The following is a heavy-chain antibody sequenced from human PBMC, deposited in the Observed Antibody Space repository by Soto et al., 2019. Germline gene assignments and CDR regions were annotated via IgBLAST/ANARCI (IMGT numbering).Heavy chain of an antibody. D-gene: IGHD2-21*02. V-gene: IGHV4-39*01. J-gene: IGHJ4*02. CDR1: GGSISTSNYY. CDR3: ATFVGPASRHTVLDF. Sequence: SETLSLTCTVSGGSISTSNYYWGWVRQPPGKGLDWIGNIYYSGTTYYNPSLKSRVTISVDTSKNQFSLKLNSVTAADTAVYYCATFVGPASRHTVLDFWGPGPLATVPS. CDR2: IYYSGTT.